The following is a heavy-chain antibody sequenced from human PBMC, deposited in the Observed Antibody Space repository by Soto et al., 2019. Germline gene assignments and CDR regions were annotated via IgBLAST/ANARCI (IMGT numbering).Heavy chain of an antibody. V-gene: IGHV3-30*18. J-gene: IGHJ6*02. CDR3: VKERYAQLWLEDYGMDV. D-gene: IGHD5-18*01. Sequence: PXGSLRRPCSASGFTFSSYGIHWVRQAPGKGLEWVALISYDGTDKYYADSVKVRFTISRDNCKNTLYLQMSSLGPEDTAVYYCVKERYAQLWLEDYGMDVWGQGTKVTVYS. CDR1: GFTFSSYG. CDR2: ISYDGTDK.